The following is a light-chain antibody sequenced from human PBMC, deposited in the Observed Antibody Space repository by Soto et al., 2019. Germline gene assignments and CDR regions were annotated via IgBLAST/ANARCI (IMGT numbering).Light chain of an antibody. CDR2: AAS. V-gene: IGKV1-39*01. Sequence: DIQMTQSPSSLSASVGDRFTMACRASQSISRNLNWYQQKPGKAPNLLIYAASSLQSGVPSRFSGSGSGTDFILTINSLQPEDFATYYCQQSYSALVAFAQGTKVDIK. CDR1: QSISRN. CDR3: QQSYSALVA. J-gene: IGKJ1*01.